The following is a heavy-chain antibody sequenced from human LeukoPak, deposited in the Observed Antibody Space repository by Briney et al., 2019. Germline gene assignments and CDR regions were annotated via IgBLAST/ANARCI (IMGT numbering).Heavy chain of an antibody. Sequence: PGGSLRLSCAVSGFTFTDYAMNWFRQAPGKGLEWLSYISRSSDTIYYADSVKGRFTISRDNAKSSLFLQMNTLRAEDTAVYYCARYERGYSHNDHWGQGTLVTVSS. CDR2: ISRSSDTI. CDR3: ARYERGYSHNDH. J-gene: IGHJ5*02. D-gene: IGHD5-18*01. V-gene: IGHV3-48*01. CDR1: GFTFTDYA.